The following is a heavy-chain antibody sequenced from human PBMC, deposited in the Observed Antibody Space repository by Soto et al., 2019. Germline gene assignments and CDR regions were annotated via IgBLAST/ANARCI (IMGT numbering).Heavy chain of an antibody. CDR2: IYYGGSI. CDR3: ARIPHYSDTYYMDS. D-gene: IGHD3-10*01. V-gene: IGHV4-59*01. CDR1: GGSISSGY. Sequence: SETLSLTCSVSGGSISSGYWTWIRQPPGKGLEWIGYIYYGGSINYNPSLKSRVIISVDTAKNQFSLRLSSVTAVDTATYYCARIPHYSDTYYMDSWGQGTLVTVSS. J-gene: IGHJ4*02.